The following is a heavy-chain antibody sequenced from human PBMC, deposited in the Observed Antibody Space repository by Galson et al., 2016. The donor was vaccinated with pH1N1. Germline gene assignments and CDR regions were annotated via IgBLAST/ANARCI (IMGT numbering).Heavy chain of an antibody. CDR1: GTSISSGSYY. Sequence: TLSLTCTVSGTSISSGSYYWSWIRQPAGKGLEWIGHIHTSGSTTYNPSLKSRVTISVATSKNQFSLKVSSVTAADTAVYYCARDRSPARLYYWGQGTLVTVSS. D-gene: IGHD2-2*01. J-gene: IGHJ4*02. V-gene: IGHV4-61*09. CDR3: ARDRSPARLYY. CDR2: IHTSGST.